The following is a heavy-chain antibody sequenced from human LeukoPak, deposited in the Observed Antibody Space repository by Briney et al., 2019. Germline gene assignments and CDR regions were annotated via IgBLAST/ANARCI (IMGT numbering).Heavy chain of an antibody. Sequence: PSETLSLTCAVYGGSFSGYYWSWIRQPPGKGLEWIGYIYYSGSTNYNPSLKSRVIISVDTSKNQFSLKLSSVTAADTAVYYCARDNALATYCSGGSCYSGWFDPWGQGTLVTVSS. CDR1: GGSFSGYY. CDR2: IYYSGST. CDR3: ARDNALATYCSGGSCYSGWFDP. V-gene: IGHV4-59*01. D-gene: IGHD2-15*01. J-gene: IGHJ5*02.